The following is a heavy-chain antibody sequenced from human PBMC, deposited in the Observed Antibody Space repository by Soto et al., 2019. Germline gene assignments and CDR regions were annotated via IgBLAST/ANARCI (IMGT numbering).Heavy chain of an antibody. Sequence: PSETLSLTCAVYGGSFSGYYWSWIRQPPGKGLEWIGEINHSGSTNYNPSLKSRVTISVDTSKNQFSLKLSSVTAADTAVYYCAGELRVNCSGGSCYGVFALPYYYYYGMDVWGQGTTVTVSS. D-gene: IGHD2-15*01. CDR1: GGSFSGYY. CDR3: AGELRVNCSGGSCYGVFALPYYYYYGMDV. CDR2: INHSGST. J-gene: IGHJ6*02. V-gene: IGHV4-34*01.